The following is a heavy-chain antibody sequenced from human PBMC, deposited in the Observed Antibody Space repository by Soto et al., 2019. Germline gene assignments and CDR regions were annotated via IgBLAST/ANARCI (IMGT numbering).Heavy chain of an antibody. CDR3: AHRPIVGAAI. V-gene: IGHV4-4*02. CDR1: GGSISNSNW. Sequence: SETLSLTCAVFGGSISNSNWLTGVRQPPGKGLDWIGEIFHSGSTNYNSSLMGRVTISVDKADNQFSLKLSSVTAADTAVYYCAHRPIVGAAIWGQGTLVTVSS. D-gene: IGHD1-26*01. CDR2: IFHSGST. J-gene: IGHJ4*02.